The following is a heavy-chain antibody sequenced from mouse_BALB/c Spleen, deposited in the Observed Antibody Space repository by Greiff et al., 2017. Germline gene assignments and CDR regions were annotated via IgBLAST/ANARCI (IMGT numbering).Heavy chain of an antibody. Sequence: QVQLQQSGAELMKPGASVKISCKATGYTFSSYWIEWVKQRPGHGLEWIGEILPGSGSTNYNEKFKGKATFTADTSSNTAYMQLSSLTSEDSAVYYCARGWLRRGDYFDYWGQGTTLTVSS. J-gene: IGHJ2*01. CDR1: GYTFSSYW. D-gene: IGHD2-2*01. V-gene: IGHV1-9*01. CDR3: ARGWLRRGDYFDY. CDR2: ILPGSGST.